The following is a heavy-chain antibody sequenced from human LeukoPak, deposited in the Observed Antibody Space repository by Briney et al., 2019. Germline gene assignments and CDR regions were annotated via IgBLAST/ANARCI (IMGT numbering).Heavy chain of an antibody. V-gene: IGHV3-33*08. CDR3: ARSYCSSASCYPYYYYYGMDV. D-gene: IGHD2-2*01. CDR2: ILYDGSNK. Sequence: GGSLRLSCAASGFTFSSYAMHWVRQAPGKGLEWVAVILYDGSNKYYADSVKGRFTISRDNSKNTLYLQMNSLRAEDTAVYYCARSYCSSASCYPYYYYYGMDVWGHGTTVTVSS. J-gene: IGHJ6*02. CDR1: GFTFSSYA.